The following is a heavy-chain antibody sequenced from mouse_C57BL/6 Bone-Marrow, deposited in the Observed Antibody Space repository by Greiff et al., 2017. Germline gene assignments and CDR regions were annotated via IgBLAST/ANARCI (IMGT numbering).Heavy chain of an antibody. Sequence: QVQLQQSGAELMKPGASVKLSCKATGYTFTGYWIEWVKQRPGHGLEWIGEILPGSGSTNYNEKFKGKATFTEDTSSNTAYMQLSSLTTEDSAIYYCARYPRWLLRYYAMDYWGQGTSVTVSS. D-gene: IGHD2-3*01. CDR2: ILPGSGST. CDR1: GYTFTGYW. J-gene: IGHJ4*01. V-gene: IGHV1-9*01. CDR3: ARYPRWLLRYYAMDY.